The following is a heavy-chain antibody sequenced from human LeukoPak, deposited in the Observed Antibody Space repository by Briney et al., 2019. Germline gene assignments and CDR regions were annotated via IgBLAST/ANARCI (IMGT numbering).Heavy chain of an antibody. CDR1: GYSFTNYW. J-gene: IGHJ4*02. V-gene: IGHV5-51*01. Sequence: EESLQISCQGSGYSFTNYWIGWVRQMPGKDLEWMGIFSPCDSDSRYSPSFRGQVTISADKSISTVYLQWSSLKASDTAMYYCARLASSWNFDYWGQGTM. CDR2: FSPCDSDS. CDR3: ARLASSWNFDY. D-gene: IGHD1-1*01.